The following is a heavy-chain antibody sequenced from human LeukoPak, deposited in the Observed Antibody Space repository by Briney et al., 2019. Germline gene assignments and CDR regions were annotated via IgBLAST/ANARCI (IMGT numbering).Heavy chain of an antibody. Sequence: PGGSLRLSCAASGFTFSSYSMNWVRQAPGKGLEWVSSISSSSSYIYYADSVKGRFTISRDNAKNSLYLQMNSLRAEDTAVYYCARVNTIFGVVTQIYYYYYMDVWGKGTTVTVSS. J-gene: IGHJ6*03. D-gene: IGHD3-3*01. V-gene: IGHV3-21*01. CDR3: ARVNTIFGVVTQIYYYYYMDV. CDR2: ISSSSSYI. CDR1: GFTFSSYS.